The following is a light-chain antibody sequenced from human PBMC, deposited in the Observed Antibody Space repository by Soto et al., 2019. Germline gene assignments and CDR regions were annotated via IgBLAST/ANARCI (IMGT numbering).Light chain of an antibody. CDR2: QDS. CDR3: FSKISGFVYG. CDR1: KLGDKY. Sequence: SYELTQPPSVSVSPGQTASITCSGDKLGDKYACWYQQKPGQSPVLVIYQDSKRPSGIPERFSGSNSGNTATLTISGTQAMDEADYFCFSKISGFVYGFGTGTKLTVL. V-gene: IGLV3-1*01. J-gene: IGLJ1*01.